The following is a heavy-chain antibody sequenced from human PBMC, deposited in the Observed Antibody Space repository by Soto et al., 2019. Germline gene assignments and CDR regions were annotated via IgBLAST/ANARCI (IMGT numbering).Heavy chain of an antibody. V-gene: IGHV3-33*01. J-gene: IGHJ6*02. CDR1: GSTFSRNG. Sequence: QVHLVESGGGVVQPGRSLRLSCAASGSTFSRNGMHWVRQAPGKGLEWVAVIWYDGSEKYYADSVKGRFTISRDNSKNTLYLQMNSLRAEDTAVYYCARDRPAVAGKYYYYYGLDVWGQGTRVTVS. D-gene: IGHD6-19*01. CDR2: IWYDGSEK. CDR3: ARDRPAVAGKYYYYYGLDV.